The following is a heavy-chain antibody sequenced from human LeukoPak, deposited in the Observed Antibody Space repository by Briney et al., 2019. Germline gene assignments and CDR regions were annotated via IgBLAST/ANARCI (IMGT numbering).Heavy chain of an antibody. J-gene: IGHJ4*02. Sequence: NPSETLSLTCTVSGGSISSGSYYWSWLRQPAGKGLEWIGRIYTSGSTNYNPSLKSRVTISVDTSKNQFSLKLSSVTAADTAVYYCARGSGSPADFDYWGQGTLVTVSS. CDR3: ARGSGSPADFDY. CDR1: GGSISSGSYY. CDR2: IYTSGST. D-gene: IGHD1-26*01. V-gene: IGHV4-61*02.